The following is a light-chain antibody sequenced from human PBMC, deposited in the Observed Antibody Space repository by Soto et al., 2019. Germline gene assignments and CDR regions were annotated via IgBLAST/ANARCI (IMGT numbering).Light chain of an antibody. V-gene: IGLV2-11*01. CDR2: DVS. Sequence: QSALTQPRSVSGSPGQSVTISCTGTSSDVGGYNYVSWYQQHPGKAPKLMIYDVSKRPSGVPDRFSGSKSGNTASLTISGLQAEDEADYYCSSYAGFNIFGAGTKLTVL. CDR1: SSDVGGYNY. J-gene: IGLJ2*01. CDR3: SSYAGFNI.